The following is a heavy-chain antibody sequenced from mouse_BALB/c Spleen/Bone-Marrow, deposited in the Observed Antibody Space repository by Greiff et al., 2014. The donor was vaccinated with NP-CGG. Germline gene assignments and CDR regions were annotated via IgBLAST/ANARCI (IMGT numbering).Heavy chain of an antibody. CDR2: ILPGSVTT. CDR1: GYTFSSYW. CDR3: ARDHFDY. V-gene: IGHV1-9*01. J-gene: IGHJ2*01. Sequence: QVQLQQSGAELLKPGASVKISCKASGYTFSSYWIHWIKQRPGHGLEWIGEILPGSVTTNYNGRFKGKATVTADTSSNTAYMQLSSLTSEDSAVYYCARDHFDYWGPGTTLTVSS.